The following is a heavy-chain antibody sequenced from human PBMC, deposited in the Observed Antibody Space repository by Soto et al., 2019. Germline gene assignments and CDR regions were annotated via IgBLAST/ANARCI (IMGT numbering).Heavy chain of an antibody. J-gene: IGHJ4*02. V-gene: IGHV1-46*01. CDR3: ARGSVAGRRFDY. CDR1: GYTFTSYY. Sequence: QVQLVQSGAEVKKPGASVKVSCKASGYTFTSYYIHWVRQAPGQGLEWMGIINPSGGSTSYAQTVQGRVTMTRDTSTSTVYMELSSLRSEDTAVYYCARGSVAGRRFDYWGQGTLVTVSS. D-gene: IGHD6-19*01. CDR2: INPSGGST.